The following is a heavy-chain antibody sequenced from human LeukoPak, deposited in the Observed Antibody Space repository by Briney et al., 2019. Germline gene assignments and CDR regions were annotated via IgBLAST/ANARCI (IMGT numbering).Heavy chain of an antibody. CDR3: AKGEYYSIKGAFDI. Sequence: GGSLRLSCAASGFTFSSYGMHWVRQAPGKGLEWVAFIRCDGSNKYYADSVKGRFTISRDNSKNTLYLQMNSLRAEDTAVYYCAKGEYYSIKGAFDIWGQGTMVTVSS. D-gene: IGHD3-10*01. V-gene: IGHV3-30*02. CDR2: IRCDGSNK. J-gene: IGHJ3*02. CDR1: GFTFSSYG.